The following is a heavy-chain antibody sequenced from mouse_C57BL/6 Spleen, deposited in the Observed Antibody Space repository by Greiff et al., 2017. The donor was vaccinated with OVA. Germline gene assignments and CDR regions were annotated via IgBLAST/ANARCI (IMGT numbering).Heavy chain of an antibody. V-gene: IGHV5-4*01. CDR2: ISDGGSYT. J-gene: IGHJ3*01. CDR3: ARDLWEEAY. D-gene: IGHD4-1*01. Sequence: EVQGVESGGGLVKPGGSLKLSCAASGFTFSSYAMSWVRQTPEKRLEWVATISDGGSYTYYPDNVKGRFTISRDNAKNNLYLQMSHLKSEDTAMYYCARDLWEEAYWGQGTLVTVSA. CDR1: GFTFSSYA.